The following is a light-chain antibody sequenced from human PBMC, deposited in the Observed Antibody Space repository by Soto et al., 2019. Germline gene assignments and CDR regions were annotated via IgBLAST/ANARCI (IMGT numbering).Light chain of an antibody. V-gene: IGKV3-20*01. CDR3: QQYGSLLIT. CDR1: QSVSSSY. Sequence: EIVVKQSPGTLSLTPGERATLSCRASQSVSSSYLAWYQQKPGQAPRLLIYGASSRATGIPDRFSGSGSGTDFTLTISRLEPEDFAVYYCQQYGSLLITFGHGTLLEI. J-gene: IGKJ5*01. CDR2: GAS.